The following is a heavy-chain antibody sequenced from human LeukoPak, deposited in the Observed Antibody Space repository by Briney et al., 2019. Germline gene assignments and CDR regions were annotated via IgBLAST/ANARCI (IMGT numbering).Heavy chain of an antibody. D-gene: IGHD2-2*01. V-gene: IGHV4-34*01. Sequence: SETLSLTCAVYGGSFSGYYWSWIRQPPGKGLEWIGKINHSGSTNYNPSLKSRVTISVDTSKNQFSLKLSSVTAADTAVYYCARAVVPGTFDIWGQGTMVTVSS. CDR1: GGSFSGYY. CDR2: INHSGST. J-gene: IGHJ3*02. CDR3: ARAVVPGTFDI.